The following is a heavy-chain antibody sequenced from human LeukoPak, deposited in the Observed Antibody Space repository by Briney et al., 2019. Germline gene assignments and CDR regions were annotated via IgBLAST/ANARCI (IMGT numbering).Heavy chain of an antibody. V-gene: IGHV3-7*01. CDR3: ARDRGSYWYDY. CDR2: IRQDGSEK. CDR1: GFTFSNYW. D-gene: IGHD1-26*01. Sequence: GGSLRLSCAASGFTFSNYWMTWVRQAPGKGLEWVANIRQDGSEKYYVDSVKGRFTISRDNAKNSLYLQMNSLRAEDTAVYYCARDRGSYWYDYWGQGTLVTVSS. J-gene: IGHJ4*02.